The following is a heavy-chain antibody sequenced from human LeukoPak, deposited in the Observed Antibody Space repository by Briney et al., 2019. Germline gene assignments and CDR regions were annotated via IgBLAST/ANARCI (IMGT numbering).Heavy chain of an antibody. CDR2: ISAYNGNT. Sequence: ASVKVSCKASGYTFTSYGISWVRQAPGQGLEWMGWISAYNGNTNYAQKLQGRVTMTTDTSTSTAYMELRSLRSDDTAVYYCARAQEQYYDFWSGYYFSGSPNDYWGQGTLVTVSS. D-gene: IGHD3-3*01. V-gene: IGHV1-18*01. CDR3: ARAQEQYYDFWSGYYFSGSPNDY. J-gene: IGHJ4*02. CDR1: GYTFTSYG.